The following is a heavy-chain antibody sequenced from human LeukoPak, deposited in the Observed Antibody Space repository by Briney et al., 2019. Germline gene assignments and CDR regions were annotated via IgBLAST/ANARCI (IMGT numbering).Heavy chain of an antibody. CDR3: ARLCSIRWCLHDWFDP. CDR1: GYTLTDFS. J-gene: IGHJ5*02. Sequence: ASVKVSCKVSGYTLTDFSMHWVRQAPGKGLEWMGGFDPENGEPIYARKFQGRVTMTTDTSTSTAYMELRSLRSDDTAVYYCARLCSIRWCLHDWFDPWGQGTLVTVSS. D-gene: IGHD2-21*01. V-gene: IGHV1-24*01. CDR2: FDPENGEP.